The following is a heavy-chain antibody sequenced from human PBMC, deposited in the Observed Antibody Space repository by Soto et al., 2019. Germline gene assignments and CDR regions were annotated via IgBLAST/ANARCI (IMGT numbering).Heavy chain of an antibody. V-gene: IGHV1-18*01. CDR1: GYTFTSYG. CDR2: ISAYNGNT. J-gene: IGHJ3*02. D-gene: IGHD6-6*01. Sequence: ASVKVSCKASGYTFTSYGISWVRQAPGQGLEWMGWISAYNGNTNYAQKLQGRVTMTTDTSTSTAYMELRSLRSEDTAVYYCARDHDRPHREAFDSRAQRTMDTGSS. CDR3: ARDHDRPHREAFDS.